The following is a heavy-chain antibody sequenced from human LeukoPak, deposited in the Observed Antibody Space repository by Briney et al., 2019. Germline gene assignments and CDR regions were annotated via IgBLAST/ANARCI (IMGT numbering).Heavy chain of an antibody. Sequence: PGGSLRLSCAASGFTVSSNYMSWVRQAPGKGLEWVSVIYSGGSTYYADSVKGRFTISRDNSKNTLYLQMNSLRAEDTAVYYCASLGYSSSWPSFDYWGQGTLVTVS. D-gene: IGHD6-13*01. CDR2: IYSGGST. CDR1: GFTVSSNY. V-gene: IGHV3-66*02. CDR3: ASLGYSSSWPSFDY. J-gene: IGHJ4*02.